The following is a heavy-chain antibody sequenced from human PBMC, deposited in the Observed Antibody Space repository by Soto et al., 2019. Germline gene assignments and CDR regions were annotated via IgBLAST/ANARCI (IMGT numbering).Heavy chain of an antibody. CDR1: GYTFTSYD. CDR3: ARFHSRCCSGGSCYLGY. J-gene: IGHJ4*02. Sequence: ASVKVSCKASGYTFTSYDINWVRQATGQGLEWMGWMNPNSGNTGYAQKFQGRVTMTRNTSISTAYMELSSLRSEDTAVYYCARFHSRCCSGGSCYLGYWGQGTLVTVSS. D-gene: IGHD2-15*01. CDR2: MNPNSGNT. V-gene: IGHV1-8*01.